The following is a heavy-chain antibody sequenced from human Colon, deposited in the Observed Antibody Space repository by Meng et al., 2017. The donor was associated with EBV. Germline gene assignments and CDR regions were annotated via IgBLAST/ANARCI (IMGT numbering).Heavy chain of an antibody. CDR3: ARDGNKDGDSDY. D-gene: IGHD4-17*01. CDR1: VGSLTSSDFF. J-gene: IGHJ4*02. V-gene: IGHV4-39*07. CDR2: IDYTGSP. Sequence: PVLMNPSGPRSLIFTVSVGSLTSSDFFWGWIRQPPGKGLEWIGNIDYTGSPSYHPSLKSRVTISLDTSKNQFSLKLSSVTAADTAVYFCARDGNKDGDSDYWGQGTLVTVSS.